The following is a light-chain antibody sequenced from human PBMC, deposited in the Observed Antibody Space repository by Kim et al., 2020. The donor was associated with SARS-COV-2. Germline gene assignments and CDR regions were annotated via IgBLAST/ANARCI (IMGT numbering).Light chain of an antibody. CDR3: NSRDRDSTGNLYV. J-gene: IGLJ1*01. CDR1: SLRTYY. Sequence: GQKVRITGQGASLRTYYVSWYQQKPGQAPVLVMYEKNNRHSGIPDRFSGSSSGNTSTLTITGAQAADEADYYCNSRDRDSTGNLYVFGPGTKVTVL. CDR2: EKN. V-gene: IGLV3-19*01.